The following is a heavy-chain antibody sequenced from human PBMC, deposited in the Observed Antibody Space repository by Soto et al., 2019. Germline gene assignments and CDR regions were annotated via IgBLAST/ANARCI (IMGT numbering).Heavy chain of an antibody. CDR2: IIPIFGTA. CDR3: AREHVATAAPDAFDI. CDR1: GGTFSSYA. D-gene: IGHD6-6*01. V-gene: IGHV1-69*06. Sequence: QVQLVQSGAEVKKPGSSVKVSCKASGGTFSSYAISWVRQAPGQGLDWMGGIIPIFGTADYAQKFQGRVTITADKSTSTAYMELSSLRSEDTAVYYCAREHVATAAPDAFDIWGQGTMVTVSS. J-gene: IGHJ3*02.